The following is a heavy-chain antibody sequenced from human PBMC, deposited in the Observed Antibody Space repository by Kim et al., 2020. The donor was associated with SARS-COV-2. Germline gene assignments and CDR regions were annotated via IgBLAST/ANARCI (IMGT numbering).Heavy chain of an antibody. CDR1: GFTFSSYA. V-gene: IGHV3-23*01. CDR3: AKDGPGGNSFRVWYFDL. D-gene: IGHD2-21*02. J-gene: IGHJ2*01. CDR2: ISGSGGST. Sequence: GGSLRLSCAASGFTFSSYAMSWVRQAPGKGLEWVSAISGSGGSTYYADSVKGRFTISRDNSKNTLYLQMNSLRAEDTAVYYCAKDGPGGNSFRVWYFDLWGRGTLVTVSS.